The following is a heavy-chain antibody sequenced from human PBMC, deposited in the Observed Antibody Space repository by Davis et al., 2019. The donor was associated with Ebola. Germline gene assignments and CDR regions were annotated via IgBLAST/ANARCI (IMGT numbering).Heavy chain of an antibody. V-gene: IGHV4-39*01. Sequence: SETLSLTCAVYGGSFSGYYWGWICQPPGKGLEWIGSIYYSGSTYYNPSLKSRVTISVDTSKNQFSLKLSSVTAADTAVYYCARTMIVVASFDYWGQGTLVTVSS. CDR3: ARTMIVVASFDY. D-gene: IGHD3-22*01. CDR1: GGSFSGYY. CDR2: IYYSGST. J-gene: IGHJ4*02.